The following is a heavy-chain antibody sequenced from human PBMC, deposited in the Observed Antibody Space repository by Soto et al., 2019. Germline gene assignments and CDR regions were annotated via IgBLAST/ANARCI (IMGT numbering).Heavy chain of an antibody. CDR1: GYTFTSYG. CDR3: ARDYYSNYGENWFDP. J-gene: IGHJ5*02. Sequence: ASVKVSCKASGYTFTSYGISWVRQAPGQGLEWMGWISAYNGNTNYAQKLQGRVTMTRNTSISTAYMELSSLRSEDTAVYYCARDYYSNYGENWFDPWGQGTLVTVSS. D-gene: IGHD4-4*01. V-gene: IGHV1-18*01. CDR2: ISAYNGNT.